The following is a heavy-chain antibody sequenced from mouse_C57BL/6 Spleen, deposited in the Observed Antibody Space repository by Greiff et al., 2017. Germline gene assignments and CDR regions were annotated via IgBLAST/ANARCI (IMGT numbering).Heavy chain of an antibody. Sequence: VQLQQSGAELVRPGASVTLSCKASGYTFTDYEMHWVKQTPVHGLEWIGAIDPETGGTAYNQKFKGKAILTADKSSSTAYMEPRSLTSEDSAVYYCTRVGADYWGQGTTLTVSS. CDR3: TRVGADY. CDR1: GYTFTDYE. CDR2: IDPETGGT. D-gene: IGHD1-1*02. J-gene: IGHJ2*01. V-gene: IGHV1-15*01.